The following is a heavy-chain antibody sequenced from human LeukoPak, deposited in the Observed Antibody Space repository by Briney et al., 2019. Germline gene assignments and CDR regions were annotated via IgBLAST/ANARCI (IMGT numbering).Heavy chain of an antibody. J-gene: IGHJ6*03. CDR3: ARGPRVTLIRGGQWSYYMDV. D-gene: IGHD3-10*01. Sequence: WASVKVSCKASGYTFTIYYIHWVRQAPGQGLEWMGLINPSGGSTNYAQKFQGRVTMTRDTSTSTVYMELSSLSSEDTAVYYCARGPRVTLIRGGQWSYYMDVWGKGTTVTISS. V-gene: IGHV1-46*01. CDR2: INPSGGST. CDR1: GYTFTIYY.